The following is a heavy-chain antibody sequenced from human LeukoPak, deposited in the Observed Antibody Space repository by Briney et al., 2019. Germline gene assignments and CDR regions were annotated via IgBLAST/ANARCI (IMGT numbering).Heavy chain of an antibody. V-gene: IGHV3-21*01. CDR1: GFTFSSYS. D-gene: IGHD1-26*01. J-gene: IGHJ4*02. Sequence: GGSLRLSCAASGFTFSSYSMNWVRQAPGKGLEWVSSITGSSGSYKYYADSVKGRFTISRDNAKNSLYLQMNSMRAEDTAVYCCARVSERSYCGEYYFDYWGQGTLVTVSS. CDR2: ITGSSGSYK. CDR3: ARVSERSYCGEYYFDY.